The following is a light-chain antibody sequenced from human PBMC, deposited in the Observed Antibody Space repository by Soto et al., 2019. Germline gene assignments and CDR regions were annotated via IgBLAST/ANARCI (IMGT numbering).Light chain of an antibody. CDR1: QGIRNA. V-gene: IGKV1-17*01. J-gene: IGKJ2*01. CDR2: SAS. Sequence: DIQMTQSPSSLSASVGARVSITCRASQGIRNALGWYRQKPGKAPERLMYSASILQSGVPSRFSGTGPGTAFTPTFSSLQPEEWSTSSCLQHKTYSYSFGQWTRLDIK. CDR3: LQHKTYSYS.